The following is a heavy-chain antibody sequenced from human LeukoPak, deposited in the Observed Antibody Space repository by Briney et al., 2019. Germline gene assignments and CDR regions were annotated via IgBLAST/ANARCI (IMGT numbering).Heavy chain of an antibody. CDR3: AVGLHSGQFAFDI. Sequence: SETLSLTCAVSGYSISRGSYWGWIRQPPGKGLEWIGSVYHSGSAYYNPSLKSRVTISVDTPKIQFSLKLTSVTAADTAVYYCAVGLHSGQFAFDIWGQGTMVTVSS. D-gene: IGHD5-24*01. V-gene: IGHV4-38-2*01. CDR1: GYSISRGSY. CDR2: VYHSGSA. J-gene: IGHJ3*02.